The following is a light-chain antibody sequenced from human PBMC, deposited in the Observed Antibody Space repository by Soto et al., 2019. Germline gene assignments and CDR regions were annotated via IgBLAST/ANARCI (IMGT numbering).Light chain of an antibody. CDR2: HAS. V-gene: IGKV1-5*01. CDR3: KQYNSYSGT. CDR1: QSISNW. Sequence: DIQMTQSPSTLPASGEDRVTITCPASQSISNWLAWYQQKPGTAPKVLIYHASNLQSGVPSRFSGSGSGTEFTLTIRSLQPDDFASYYSKQYNSYSGTFGPGTKVDIK. J-gene: IGKJ1*01.